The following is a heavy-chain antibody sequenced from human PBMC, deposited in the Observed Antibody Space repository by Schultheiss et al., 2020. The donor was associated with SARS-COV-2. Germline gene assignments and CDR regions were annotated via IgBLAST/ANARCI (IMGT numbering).Heavy chain of an antibody. CDR2: IHHSGSD. V-gene: IGHV4-59*01. Sequence: SETCPLTCAVYGGSLRSYYWSWIRQPPGRGLEWIAYIHHSGSDNYNPSLKSRVVTSVDTSKNEFSLTLGSVTAADTAIYYCARYEVLTGYFDLWGQGSLVTVSS. CDR3: ARYEVLTGYFDL. CDR1: GGSLRSYY. J-gene: IGHJ4*02. D-gene: IGHD3-9*01.